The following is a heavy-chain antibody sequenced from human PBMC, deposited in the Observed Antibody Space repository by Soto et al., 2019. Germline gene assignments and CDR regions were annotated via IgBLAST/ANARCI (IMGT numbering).Heavy chain of an antibody. CDR3: ARPSDGDYWFDY. D-gene: IGHD4-17*01. J-gene: IGHJ4*02. Sequence: GASVKVSCKVSGYTLTELSVHWVRQAPGQGLEWMGIINPSGGSTSYAQKFQGRVTMTRDTSTSTVYMELSSLRSEDTAVYYCARPSDGDYWFDYWGQGTLVTVSS. V-gene: IGHV1-46*01. CDR2: INPSGGST. CDR1: GYTLTELS.